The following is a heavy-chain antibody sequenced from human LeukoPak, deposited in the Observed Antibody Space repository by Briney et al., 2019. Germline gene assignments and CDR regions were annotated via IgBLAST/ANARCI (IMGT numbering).Heavy chain of an antibody. CDR1: GGTFSSYA. V-gene: IGHV1-69*04. D-gene: IGHD5-18*01. CDR2: IIPILGIA. J-gene: IGHJ1*01. CDR3: ARGGYSYGFEYFQH. Sequence: ASVKVSCKASGGTFSSYAISWVRQAPGQGLEWMGRIIPILGIANYAQKFQGRVTITADKSTSTAYMELSSLRSEDTAVYYCARGGYSYGFEYFQHWGQGTLATVSS.